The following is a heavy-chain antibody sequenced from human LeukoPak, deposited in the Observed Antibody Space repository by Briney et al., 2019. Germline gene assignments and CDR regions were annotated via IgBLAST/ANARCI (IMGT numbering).Heavy chain of an antibody. CDR2: IYYSGST. CDR3: ARGQNYGDYYYYYYMDV. J-gene: IGHJ6*03. Sequence: SETLSLTCTVSGGSISSYYWSWIRQPPGKGLEWIGYIYYSGSTNYNPSLKSRVTISVDTSKNQFSLKLGSVTAADTAVYYCARGQNYGDYYYYYYMDVWGKGTTVTISS. CDR1: GGSISSYY. D-gene: IGHD4-17*01. V-gene: IGHV4-59*01.